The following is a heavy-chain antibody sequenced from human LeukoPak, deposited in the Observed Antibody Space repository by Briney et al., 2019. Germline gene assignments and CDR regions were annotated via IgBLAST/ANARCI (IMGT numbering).Heavy chain of an antibody. D-gene: IGHD3-9*01. Sequence: PRGSLRLSCAASGFTITTYAMGWVRQAPGKGLEWVSVISDRGDSTHYADSVKGRFTISRDSSKNTLCLQMNSLRGEDTAVYYCAKGRWGLTINNFDIWGQGTMVTVSS. V-gene: IGHV3-23*01. J-gene: IGHJ3*02. CDR3: AKGRWGLTINNFDI. CDR2: ISDRGDST. CDR1: GFTITTYA.